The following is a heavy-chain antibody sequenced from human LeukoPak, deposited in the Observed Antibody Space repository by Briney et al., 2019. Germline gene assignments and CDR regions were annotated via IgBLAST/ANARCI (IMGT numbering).Heavy chain of an antibody. CDR3: ATTGYSNGYGFFDY. Sequence: GGSLRLSCAASGFTVSSNYMSWVRQAPGKGLEWVSVIYSGGSTYYADSVKGRFTISRDNSKNTLYLQMNSLRAEDTAVYYCATTGYSNGYGFFDYWGQGTLVTVSS. D-gene: IGHD5-18*01. V-gene: IGHV3-53*01. J-gene: IGHJ4*02. CDR1: GFTVSSNY. CDR2: IYSGGST.